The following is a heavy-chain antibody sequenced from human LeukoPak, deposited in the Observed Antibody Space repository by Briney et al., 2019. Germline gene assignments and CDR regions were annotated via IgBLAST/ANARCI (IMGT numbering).Heavy chain of an antibody. CDR1: GGSISSYY. V-gene: IGHV4-59*01. J-gene: IGHJ4*02. D-gene: IGHD3-3*01. CDR2: LSSSWST. CDR3: AREVPEYYDFWSGYFYYFDY. Sequence: SETLSLTCTVSGGSISSYYWSWIRQPPGKGLEWIGYLSSSWSTNYNPSLKSRVTISVDTSKNQFSLKLTSVTAADTAVYYCAREVPEYYDFWSGYFYYFDYWGQGTLVTVSS.